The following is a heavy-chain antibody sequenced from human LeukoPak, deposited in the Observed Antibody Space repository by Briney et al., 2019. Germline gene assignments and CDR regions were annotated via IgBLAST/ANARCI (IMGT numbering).Heavy chain of an antibody. D-gene: IGHD4-23*01. CDR2: IIPIFGTA. J-gene: IGHJ2*01. Sequence: SVKVSCKASGGTFSSYAISWVRQAPGQGLEWMGGIIPIFGTANYAQKFQGRVTITADESTSTAYMELSSLRSEDTAVYYCARETTVVTPYWYFDLWGRGTLVTVTS. CDR3: ARETTVVTPYWYFDL. V-gene: IGHV1-69*01. CDR1: GGTFSSYA.